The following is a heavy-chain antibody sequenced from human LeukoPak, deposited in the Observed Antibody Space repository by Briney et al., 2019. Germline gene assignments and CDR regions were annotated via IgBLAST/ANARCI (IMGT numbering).Heavy chain of an antibody. D-gene: IGHD1-26*01. CDR2: SGSGGSP. V-gene: IGHV3-23*01. J-gene: IGHJ4*02. CDR1: GFTFSNYA. CDR3: AKEKWELLVFDY. Sequence: GGSLRLSCTASGFTFSNYAMGWVRQAPGKGLTWVSVSGSGGSPFYADSVKGRFTISRDNSKNTLYLQMNSLRAEDTAVYYCAKEKWELLVFDYWGQGTLVTVSS.